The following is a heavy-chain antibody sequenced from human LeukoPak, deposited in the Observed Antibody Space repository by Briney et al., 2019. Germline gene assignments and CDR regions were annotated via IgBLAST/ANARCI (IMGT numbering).Heavy chain of an antibody. CDR1: GFTFSDYN. J-gene: IGHJ6*03. V-gene: IGHV3-11*04. D-gene: IGHD3-9*01. CDR2: ISPTGSSM. CDR3: AKDSSSDWLLDGAYYMDV. Sequence: GGSLRLSCAASGFTFSDYNMRWIRQAPGKGPEWVSYISPTGSSMKYADSVRGRFTISRDNARNSLYLQMNSLRAEDTAVYFCAKDSSSDWLLDGAYYMDVWGKGTTVTVSS.